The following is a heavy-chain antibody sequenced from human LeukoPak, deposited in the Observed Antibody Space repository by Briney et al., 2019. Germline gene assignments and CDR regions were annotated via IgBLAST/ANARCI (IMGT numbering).Heavy chain of an antibody. CDR1: GFTFSSYS. D-gene: IGHD4-17*01. CDR3: ARLIPTYGDYLGRFDP. Sequence: GGSLRLSCAASGFTFSSYSMNWVRQAPGKGLEWVSYISSTSSTIYYADSAKGRFTISRDNAKNSLYLQMNSLRDEDTAVYYCARLIPTYGDYLGRFDPWGQGTLVTVSS. CDR2: ISSTSSTI. J-gene: IGHJ5*02. V-gene: IGHV3-48*02.